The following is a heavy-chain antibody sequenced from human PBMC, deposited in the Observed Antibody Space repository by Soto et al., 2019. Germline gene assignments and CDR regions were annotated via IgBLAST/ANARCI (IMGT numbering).Heavy chain of an antibody. CDR1: GFTVSSNY. V-gene: IGHV3-53*01. Sequence: GGSLRLSCAASGFTVSSNYMSWVRQAPGKGLEWVSVIYSGGSTYYADSVKGRFTISRDNSKNTLYLRMNSLRAEDTAVYYCARDRHSSSWYDAFESWGKGTMVTVAS. J-gene: IGHJ3*02. CDR2: IYSGGST. CDR3: ARDRHSSSWYDAFES. D-gene: IGHD6-13*01.